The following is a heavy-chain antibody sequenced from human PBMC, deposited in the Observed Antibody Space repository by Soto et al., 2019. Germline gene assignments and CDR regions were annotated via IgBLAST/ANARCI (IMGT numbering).Heavy chain of an antibody. J-gene: IGHJ6*02. CDR1: GYTFSTYG. CDR3: ARRATGGMDV. V-gene: IGHV1-18*01. D-gene: IGHD5-12*01. CDR2: INAYNGDT. Sequence: QVQLVQSGAEVKKPGASVKVSCKASGYTFSTYGISWVRQAPGQGLEWMGWINAYNGDTKYTERLQGRVTMTTDTSPSTAYMELRSLGSDDTAVYYCARRATGGMDVWGQGTTVTVSS.